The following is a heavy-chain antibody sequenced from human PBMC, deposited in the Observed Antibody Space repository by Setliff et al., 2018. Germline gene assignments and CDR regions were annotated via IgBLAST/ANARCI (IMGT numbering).Heavy chain of an antibody. D-gene: IGHD5-18*01. CDR1: EYTFSDYW. J-gene: IGHJ3*02. V-gene: IGHV5-51*01. CDR3: ARLGYSDGFDI. CDR2: VYCGDSDT. Sequence: ESLKISCKASEYTFSDYWIGWVRQMPGKGLEWMGVVYCGDSDTRYSPSFQGQVTMSADRSIRSACLQWSSLKASDTVMYYCARLGYSDGFDIWGQGTMVTVSS.